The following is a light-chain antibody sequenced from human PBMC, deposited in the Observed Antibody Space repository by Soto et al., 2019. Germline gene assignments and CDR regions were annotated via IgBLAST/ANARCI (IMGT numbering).Light chain of an antibody. CDR1: QSITTW. CDR3: QQYDNLYT. CDR2: RAS. Sequence: DIQMTQSPSTLSASVGDRVTITCRASQSITTWLAWYQQKPGKAPKLLIYRASSLESGVPSRFSGSGSGTEFTLTINSLQPDDFATYYCQQYDNLYTFGQGTKLEMK. V-gene: IGKV1-5*03. J-gene: IGKJ2*01.